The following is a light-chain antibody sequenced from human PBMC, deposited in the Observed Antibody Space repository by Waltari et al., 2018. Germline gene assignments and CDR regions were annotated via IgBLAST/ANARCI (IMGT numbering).Light chain of an antibody. Sequence: QSVLTQPPSVSASPVQSLTISSTLSSSDVWVYILVSSDRQFPNKAPQLIIYEGARRPSGVSGRFSASKSGNTASLTISGLQAEDEAVYFCSSYARSDNSVLFGGGTQLSVL. J-gene: IGLJ2*01. CDR3: SSYARSDNSVL. CDR1: SSDVWVYIL. V-gene: IGLV2-23*01. CDR2: EGA.